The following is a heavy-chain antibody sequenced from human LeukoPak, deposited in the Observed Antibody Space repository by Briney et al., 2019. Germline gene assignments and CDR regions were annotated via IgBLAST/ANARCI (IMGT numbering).Heavy chain of an antibody. CDR3: AREYYYGSGSYYIDC. CDR2: IIPIFGTA. CDR1: GGTFSSYA. Sequence: SVKVSCKASGGTFSSYAISWVRQAPGQGLEWMGGIIPIFGTANYAQKFQGRVTITADESTSTAYMELSSLRSEDTAVYYCAREYYYGSGSYYIDCWGQGTLVTVSS. J-gene: IGHJ4*02. D-gene: IGHD3-10*01. V-gene: IGHV1-69*01.